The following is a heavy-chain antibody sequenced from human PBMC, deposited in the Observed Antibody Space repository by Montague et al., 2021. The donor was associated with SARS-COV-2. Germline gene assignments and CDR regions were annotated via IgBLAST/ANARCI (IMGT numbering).Heavy chain of an antibody. CDR1: GGSVSSGTSY. CDR3: ARPQPYYDLLTGNPCDV. Sequence: SETLSPTCTVSGGSVSSGTSYWGWIRRPPGKGLEWIGSMDYRGKXDYXPCLESRATMFVDTSKNQFSLQLSSVTAADTAVYYCARPQPYYDLLTGNPCDVWAKGTLVTLSS. D-gene: IGHD3-9*01. V-gene: IGHV4-39*01. J-gene: IGHJ3*01. CDR2: MDYRGKX.